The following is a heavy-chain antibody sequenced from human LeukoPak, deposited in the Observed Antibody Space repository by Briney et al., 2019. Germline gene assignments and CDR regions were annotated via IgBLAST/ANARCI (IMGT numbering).Heavy chain of an antibody. CDR2: ISSSSSYI. V-gene: IGHV3-21*01. J-gene: IGHJ4*02. CDR1: GFTFSSYS. Sequence: GGSLRLSCAASGFTFSSYSMNWVRQAPGKGLGWVSSISSSSSYIYYADSVKGRFTISRDNAKNSLHLQMNSLRAEDTAVYYCARGRSSSSFDYWGQGTLVTVSS. CDR3: ARGRSSSSFDY. D-gene: IGHD6-13*01.